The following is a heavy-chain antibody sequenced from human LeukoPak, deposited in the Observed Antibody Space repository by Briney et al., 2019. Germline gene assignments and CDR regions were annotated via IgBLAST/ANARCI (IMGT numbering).Heavy chain of an antibody. D-gene: IGHD5-18*01. CDR3: ARVDTAMVHRDY. CDR1: GYTFTSYG. V-gene: IGHV1-18*01. Sequence: ASVKVSCKASGYTFTSYGISWVRQAPGQGLEWMGWISAYNGNTNYAQKLQGRVTVTTDTSTSTAYMELRSLRSDDTAVYYCARVDTAMVHRDYWGQGTLVTVSS. CDR2: ISAYNGNT. J-gene: IGHJ4*02.